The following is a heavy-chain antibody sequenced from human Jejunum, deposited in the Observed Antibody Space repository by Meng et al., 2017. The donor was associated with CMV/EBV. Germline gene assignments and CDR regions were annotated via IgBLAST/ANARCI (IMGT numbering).Heavy chain of an antibody. V-gene: IGHV3-30*02. CDR1: GFRFSAYG. CDR3: ARGWSWSLDY. D-gene: IGHD1-26*01. CDR2: IRYDGSYE. Sequence: CAASGFRFSAYGMHWVRQAPGKGLEWVAFIRYDGSYEYHADSVKGRFTISRDNSKNTLYLQMNGLRREDTAVYYCARGWSWSLDYWGQGTRVTVSS. J-gene: IGHJ4*02.